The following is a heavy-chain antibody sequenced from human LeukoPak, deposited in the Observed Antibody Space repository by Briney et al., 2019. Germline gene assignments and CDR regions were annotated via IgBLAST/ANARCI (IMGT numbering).Heavy chain of an antibody. CDR3: ARGAYGGYEKGYYGMDV. J-gene: IGHJ6*02. D-gene: IGHD5-12*01. CDR1: GGSISSYY. Sequence: SETLSLTCTVSGGSISSYYWSWIRQPPGKGLEWIGYIYYNGSTNYNPSLKSRVTISVDTSKNQFSLKLSSVTAADTAVYYCARGAYGGYEKGYYGMDVWGQGTTVTVSS. V-gene: IGHV4-59*01. CDR2: IYYNGST.